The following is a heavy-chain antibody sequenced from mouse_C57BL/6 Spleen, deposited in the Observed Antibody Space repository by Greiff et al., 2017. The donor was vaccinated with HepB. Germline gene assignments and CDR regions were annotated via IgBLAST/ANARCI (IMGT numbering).Heavy chain of an antibody. V-gene: IGHV3-6*01. CDR3: ANYDVGYYFDY. Sequence: ESGPGLVKPSQSLSLTCSVTGYSITSGYYWNWIRQFPGNKLEWMGYISYDGSNNYNPSLKNRISITRDTSKNQFFLKLNSVTTEDTATYYCANYDVGYYFDYWGQGTTLTVSS. D-gene: IGHD2-4*01. CDR1: GYSITSGYY. J-gene: IGHJ2*01. CDR2: ISYDGSN.